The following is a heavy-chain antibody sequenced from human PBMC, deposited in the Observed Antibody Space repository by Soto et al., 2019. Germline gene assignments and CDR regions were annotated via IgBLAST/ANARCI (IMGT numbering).Heavy chain of an antibody. CDR2: ISSSSSTI. J-gene: IGHJ6*02. V-gene: IGHV3-48*02. CDR1: GFTFSSYS. CDR3: ARDHWNDDYYYGMDV. Sequence: GGSLRLSCAASGFTFSSYSMNWVRQAPGKGLEWVSYISSSSSTIYYADSVKGRFTISRDNAKNSLYLQMNSLRDEDTAVYYCARDHWNDDYYYGMDVWGQGTTVTVSS. D-gene: IGHD1-1*01.